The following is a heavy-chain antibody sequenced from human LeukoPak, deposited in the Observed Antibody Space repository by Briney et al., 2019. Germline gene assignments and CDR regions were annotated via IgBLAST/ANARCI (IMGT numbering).Heavy chain of an antibody. Sequence: PGGSLRLSCAASGFTFSSHAMGWVRQAPGKGLEWVSSITGSGASTYYGDSVKGRFTISRDNSKNTLYLQMNRLRAEDMAVYYCAKDGGGSLEWLPPMDVWGQGTTVTVSS. CDR3: AKDGGGSLEWLPPMDV. CDR1: GFTFSSHA. J-gene: IGHJ6*02. V-gene: IGHV3-23*01. CDR2: ITGSGAST. D-gene: IGHD3-3*01.